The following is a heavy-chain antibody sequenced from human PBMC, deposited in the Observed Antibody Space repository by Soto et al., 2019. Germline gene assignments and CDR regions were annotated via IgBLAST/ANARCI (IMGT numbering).Heavy chain of an antibody. D-gene: IGHD2-15*01. CDR1: GGTFSSYT. CDR3: ATTQEEDIVVVVAATRLDY. J-gene: IGHJ4*02. CDR2: IIPILGIA. Sequence: QVQLVQSGAEVKKPGSSVKVSCKASGGTFSSYTISWVRQAPGQGLEWMGRIIPILGIANYAQKFQGRVTITADKSTSTAYMELSSLRSEDTAVYYCATTQEEDIVVVVAATRLDYWGQGTLVTVSS. V-gene: IGHV1-69*02.